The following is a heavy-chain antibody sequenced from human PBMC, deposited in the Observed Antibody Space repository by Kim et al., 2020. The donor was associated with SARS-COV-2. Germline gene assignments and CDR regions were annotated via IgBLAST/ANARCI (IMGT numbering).Heavy chain of an antibody. V-gene: IGHV4-39*01. D-gene: IGHD6-13*01. CDR1: GGSISSSSYY. J-gene: IGHJ4*02. CDR2: IYYSGST. CDR3: ARRPTAAGTAGNYFDY. Sequence: SETLSLTCTVSGGSISSSSYYWGWIRQPPGKGLEWIGSIYYSGSTYYNPSLKSRVTISVDTSKNQFSLKLSSVTAADTAVYYCARRPTAAGTAGNYFDYWGQGTLVTVSS.